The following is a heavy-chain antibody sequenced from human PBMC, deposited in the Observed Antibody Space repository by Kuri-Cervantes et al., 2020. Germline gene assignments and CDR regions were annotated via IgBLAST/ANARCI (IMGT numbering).Heavy chain of an antibody. V-gene: IGHV3-53*05. D-gene: IGHD3-3*01. CDR2: IYTDGRT. CDR3: ARDTIFGIDY. CDR1: GFAVSSSY. Sequence: GGSLRLSCASSGFAVSSSYMSWVRQAPERGLEWVSVIYTDGRTVYADSVKGRFTISRDNSKNTLYLQMNSLRAEDTAVYYCARDTIFGIDYWGQGTLVTVSS. J-gene: IGHJ4*02.